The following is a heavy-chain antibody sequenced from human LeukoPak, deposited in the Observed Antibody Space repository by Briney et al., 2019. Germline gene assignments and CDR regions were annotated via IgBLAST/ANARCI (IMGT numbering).Heavy chain of an antibody. Sequence: KPSETLSLTCTVSGGSISSNIYYWAWIRQPPGEGLEWIGSIYYSGSTYYNPSLKSRVTISVDTSKNQFSLKLSSVTAADTAVYYCARGMMYSSSWSRWGQGTLVTVSS. D-gene: IGHD6-13*01. J-gene: IGHJ4*02. CDR1: GGSISSNIYY. V-gene: IGHV4-39*07. CDR2: IYYSGST. CDR3: ARGMMYSSSWSR.